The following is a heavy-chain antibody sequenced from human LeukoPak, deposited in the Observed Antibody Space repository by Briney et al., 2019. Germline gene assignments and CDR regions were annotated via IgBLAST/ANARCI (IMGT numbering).Heavy chain of an antibody. D-gene: IGHD5-24*01. V-gene: IGHV3-48*03. J-gene: IGHJ6*02. CDR3: ARDLEMATIGPGSYGMEL. CDR1: GFTFSSYE. CDR2: ISSSGSNI. Sequence: PGGSLRLSCAASGFTFSSYEMNWVRQAPGKGLEWGSYISSSGSNIYYADSVKGRFTISRDNAKNSLYLQMNSLRAEDTAVYYCARDLEMATIGPGSYGMELGGQGTTVTVSS.